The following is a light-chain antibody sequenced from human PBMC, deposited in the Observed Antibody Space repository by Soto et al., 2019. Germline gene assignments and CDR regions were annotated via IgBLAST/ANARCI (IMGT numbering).Light chain of an antibody. CDR2: GAS. CDR1: QSVSSIY. V-gene: IGKV3-20*01. Sequence: EIVLTQSPGTLSLSPGERATLSCRASQSVSSIYLAWYQQKPGQAPRLLIYGASSRATGIPDRFSGSGSGSDFTLTISRLEPADFAVYYCQQYGSSPRTFGQGTKVEIK. CDR3: QQYGSSPRT. J-gene: IGKJ1*01.